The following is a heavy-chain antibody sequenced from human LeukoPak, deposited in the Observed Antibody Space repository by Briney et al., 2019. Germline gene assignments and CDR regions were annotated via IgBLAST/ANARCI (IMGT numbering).Heavy chain of an antibody. D-gene: IGHD3-22*01. J-gene: IGHJ4*02. CDR1: GGSFSGYY. V-gene: IGHV4-34*01. CDR2: INHSGST. CDR3: ARGRIVTYYYDSSGYYPRFVFDY. Sequence: PSVTLSLTCAVYGGSFSGYYWSRIRQPPGKGLEWIGEINHSGSTNYNPSLNSRINISVDTSKNQFYLKLSSVTAADTAVYYCARGRIVTYYYDSSGYYPRFVFDYWGQGTRVTV.